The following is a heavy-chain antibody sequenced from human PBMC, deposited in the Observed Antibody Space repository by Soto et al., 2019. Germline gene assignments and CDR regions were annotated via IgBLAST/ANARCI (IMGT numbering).Heavy chain of an antibody. CDR1: GGSISSSSYY. CDR3: ASLASYGDSNFDY. V-gene: IGHV4-39*01. D-gene: IGHD4-17*01. J-gene: IGHJ4*02. CDR2: IYYSGST. Sequence: SETLSLTCTVSGGSISSSSYYWGWIRQPPGKGLEWIGSIYYSGSTYYNPSLKSRVTISVDTSKNQFSLKLSSVTAADTAVYYCASLASYGDSNFDYWAQGTLVTVSS.